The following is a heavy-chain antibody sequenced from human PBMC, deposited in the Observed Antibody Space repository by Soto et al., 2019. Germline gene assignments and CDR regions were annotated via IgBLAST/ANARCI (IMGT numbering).Heavy chain of an antibody. J-gene: IGHJ3*02. CDR1: GYSFTSYW. D-gene: IGHD3-22*01. V-gene: IGHV5-51*01. CDR2: IYPGDSDT. CDR3: ASLYYDSSGYSDAFDI. Sequence: LKISCKGSGYSFTSYWIGWVRQMPGKGLEWMGIIYPGDSDTRYSPSFQGQVTISADKSISTAYLQWSSLKASDTAMYYCASLYYDSSGYSDAFDIWGQGTMVTVSS.